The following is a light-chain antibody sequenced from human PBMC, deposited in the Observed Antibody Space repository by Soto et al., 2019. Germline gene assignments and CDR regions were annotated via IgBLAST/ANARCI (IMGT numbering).Light chain of an antibody. Sequence: DIVMTQSPLSLPVTPGEPASISCRSSQSLLHSNGYNYLDWYLQKPGQSPQLLIYLGSNRASGVPDRFSGSGSGTDFTLKISRVEAEDVGVYYCMQALQTTGMYNFGQGTKLEIK. CDR1: QSLLHSNGYNY. CDR3: MQALQTTGMYN. V-gene: IGKV2-28*01. J-gene: IGKJ2*01. CDR2: LGS.